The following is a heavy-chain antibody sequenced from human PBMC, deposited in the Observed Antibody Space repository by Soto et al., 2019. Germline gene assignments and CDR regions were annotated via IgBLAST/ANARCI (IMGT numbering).Heavy chain of an antibody. J-gene: IGHJ1*01. Sequence: EVQLVESGGGLVKPGGYLRLSCAASGFTFSSYSMNWVRQAPGKGLEWVSSISSSSSYIYYADSVKGRFTISRDNAKNSLCLQMNSLRAEDTAVYYCARMGGAAAGTAGRYFQHWGQGTLVTVSS. V-gene: IGHV3-21*01. D-gene: IGHD6-13*01. CDR1: GFTFSSYS. CDR2: ISSSSSYI. CDR3: ARMGGAAAGTAGRYFQH.